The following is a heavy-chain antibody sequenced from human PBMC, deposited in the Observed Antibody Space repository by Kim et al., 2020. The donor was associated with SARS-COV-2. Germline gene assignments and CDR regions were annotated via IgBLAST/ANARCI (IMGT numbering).Heavy chain of an antibody. Sequence: GGSLRLSCAASGFTFSSYAMSWVRQAPGKGLEWVSAISGSGGSTYYADSVKGRFTISRDNSKNTLYLQMNSLRAEDTAVYYCAKESGGGYYFTNWFDPWGQGTLVTVSS. CDR2: ISGSGGST. J-gene: IGHJ5*02. CDR1: GFTFSSYA. V-gene: IGHV3-23*01. CDR3: AKESGGGYYFTNWFDP. D-gene: IGHD3-22*01.